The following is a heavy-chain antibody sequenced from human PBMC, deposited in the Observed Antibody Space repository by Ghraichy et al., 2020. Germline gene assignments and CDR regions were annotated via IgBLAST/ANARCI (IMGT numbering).Heavy chain of an antibody. D-gene: IGHD6-19*01. Sequence: GGSLRLSCAASGFTFSRYWMSWVRQAPGTGLELVANIKEDGSEKYYIDSVKGRFIISRDNAKNSLYLQMSRLRAEDTALYYCARDPWIREWLDWGQGTLVTVSS. J-gene: IGHJ4*02. CDR1: GFTFSRYW. V-gene: IGHV3-7*03. CDR3: ARDPWIREWLD. CDR2: IKEDGSEK.